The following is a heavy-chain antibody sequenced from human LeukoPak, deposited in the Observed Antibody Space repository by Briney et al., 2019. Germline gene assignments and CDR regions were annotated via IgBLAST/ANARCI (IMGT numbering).Heavy chain of an antibody. Sequence: SETLSLTCTVSGGSISSSSHYWAWIRQPPGEGLEWIGNIYYSGSTFYNPSLKSRVSMSVDKSKNRFSLKLGSVTAADTAVYYCAREGLVLPFDYWGQGTLVTVSS. CDR3: AREGLVLPFDY. CDR2: IYYSGST. J-gene: IGHJ4*02. CDR1: GGSISSSSHY. D-gene: IGHD4/OR15-4a*01. V-gene: IGHV4-39*02.